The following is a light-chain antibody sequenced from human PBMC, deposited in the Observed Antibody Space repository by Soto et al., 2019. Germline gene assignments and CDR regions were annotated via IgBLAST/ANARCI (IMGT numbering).Light chain of an antibody. CDR1: RGFSSY. Sequence: EIVMKQSRAALSVSRGERGSLSFRASRGFSSYLAWYQQKPGQAPRLLIYDASNRATGIPARFSDSGSGTDFTLTISSLEPEDFAVYYCQQRSNWPPFFGGGTKVDIK. V-gene: IGKV3-11*01. J-gene: IGKJ4*01. CDR2: DAS. CDR3: QQRSNWPPF.